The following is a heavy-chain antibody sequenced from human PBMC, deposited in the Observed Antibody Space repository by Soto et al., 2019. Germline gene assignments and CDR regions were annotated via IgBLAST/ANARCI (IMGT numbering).Heavy chain of an antibody. CDR3: ARVKSVAGRRAGYYGMDV. CDR2: ISSSSSTI. D-gene: IGHD6-19*01. CDR1: GCTFSSYN. Sequence: GGALRLSCAAPGCTFSSYNMKWGRPAPGEGVEWVSYISSSSSTIYYADSVKGRFTISRDNAKNSLYLQMNSLRDEDTAVYYCARVKSVAGRRAGYYGMDVWGQGTTVTVSS. V-gene: IGHV3-48*02. J-gene: IGHJ6*02.